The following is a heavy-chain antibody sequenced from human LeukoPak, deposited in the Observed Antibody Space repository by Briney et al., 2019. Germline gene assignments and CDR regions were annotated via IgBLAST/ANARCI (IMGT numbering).Heavy chain of an antibody. CDR2: IYTSGST. J-gene: IGHJ6*03. V-gene: IGHV4-4*07. CDR1: GGSISSYY. D-gene: IGHD3-22*01. CDR3: ARDRFLSSDYYDSSGYSEPMPSDYYYMDV. Sequence: SETLSLTCTVSGGSISSYYWSWIRQPAGKGLEWIGRIYTSGSTNYNPSHKSRVTISVDTSKNQFSLKLRSVTAADAAVYYCARDRFLSSDYYDSSGYSEPMPSDYYYMDVWGKGTTVTVSS.